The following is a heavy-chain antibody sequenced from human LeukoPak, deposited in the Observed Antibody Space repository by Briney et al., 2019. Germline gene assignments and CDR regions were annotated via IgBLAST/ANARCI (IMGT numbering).Heavy chain of an antibody. J-gene: IGHJ4*02. CDR3: VKDRDYYGGTSQIFDY. V-gene: IGHV3-64D*06. CDR2: ISRNGDHT. D-gene: IGHD4-23*01. Sequence: GGSLRLSCSASGFTFSSYAMHWVRQAPGKGLEYVSAISRNGDHTYYADSVKGRFTISRDNSKNTLYLQMSSLRPEDTAVFYCVKDRDYYGGTSQIFDYWGQGTLVTVSS. CDR1: GFTFSSYA.